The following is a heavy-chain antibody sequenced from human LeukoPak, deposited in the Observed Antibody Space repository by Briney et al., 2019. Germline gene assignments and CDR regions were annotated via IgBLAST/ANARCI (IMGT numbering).Heavy chain of an antibody. J-gene: IGHJ5*02. CDR2: IYYSGST. V-gene: IGHV4-39*07. Sequence: SETLSLTCTVSGGSISSSSYYWGWIRQPPGKGLEWIGSIYYSGSTYYNPSLKSRVTISVDTSKNQFSLKLSSVTAADTAVYYCARGGQWLVDNWFDPWGQGALVTVSS. CDR1: GGSISSSSYY. D-gene: IGHD6-19*01. CDR3: ARGGQWLVDNWFDP.